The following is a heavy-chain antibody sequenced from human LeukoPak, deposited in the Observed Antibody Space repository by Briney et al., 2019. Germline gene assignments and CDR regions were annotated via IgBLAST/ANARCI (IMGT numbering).Heavy chain of an antibody. D-gene: IGHD3-10*01. Sequence: GGSLRLSCAASGFTFSSYGMHWVRQAPGKGLEWVAVIWYDGSNKYYADSVKGRFTISRDNSKNTLYLQMNSLRAEDTAVYYCARCHGSGSYYLVNYYYYGMDVWGQGTTVTVSS. CDR3: ARCHGSGSYYLVNYYYYGMDV. V-gene: IGHV3-33*01. CDR2: IWYDGSNK. CDR1: GFTFSSYG. J-gene: IGHJ6*02.